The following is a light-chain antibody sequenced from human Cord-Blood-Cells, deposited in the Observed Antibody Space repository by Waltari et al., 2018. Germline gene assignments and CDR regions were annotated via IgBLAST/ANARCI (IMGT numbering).Light chain of an antibody. J-gene: IGKJ3*01. CDR2: AAS. CDR3: QQSYSTPVT. Sequence: DIQMTQSPSSLSASVGDRVTITCRASQSISSYLNWYQQKPGKAPKLLIYAASSLQSGVPSRFGGSGSGTDFTLTISSLQPEDFPTYYCQQSYSTPVTVGPGTKVDIK. V-gene: IGKV1-39*01. CDR1: QSISSY.